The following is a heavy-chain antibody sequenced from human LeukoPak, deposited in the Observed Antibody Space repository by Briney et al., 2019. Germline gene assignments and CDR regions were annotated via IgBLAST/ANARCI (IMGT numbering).Heavy chain of an antibody. J-gene: IGHJ4*02. CDR3: ARSVGTASGPYERATLDY. CDR1: GDSVSSNGAA. V-gene: IGHV6-1*01. CDR2: TYYRSKWYN. Sequence: SQTLSLTCDISGDSVSSNGAAWNWIRQSPSRGLEWLGRTYYRSKWYNDYAVPLESRMTINADTSKNHLSLQLNSVTPDDTTVYYCARSVGTASGPYERATLDYCGQGTLVTVSS. D-gene: IGHD4-23*01.